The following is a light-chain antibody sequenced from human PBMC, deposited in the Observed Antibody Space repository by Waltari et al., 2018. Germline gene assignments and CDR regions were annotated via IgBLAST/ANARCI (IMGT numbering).Light chain of an antibody. CDR3: QQQKSYSGP. V-gene: IGKV1-5*03. CDR1: QSISSW. J-gene: IGKJ1*01. Sequence: DIQMTQSPSTLSASVGDRVTITCRASQSISSWLAWYQLKPGKAPRLLIYKASSLESGVPSRFSGSCAGAEFTRTIISLPPDDFATYSCQQQKSYSGPFGEGTKVEV. CDR2: KAS.